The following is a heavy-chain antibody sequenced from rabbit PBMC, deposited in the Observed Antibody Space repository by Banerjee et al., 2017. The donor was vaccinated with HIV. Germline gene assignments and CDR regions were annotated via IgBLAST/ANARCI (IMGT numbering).Heavy chain of an antibody. CDR1: GFTLSSSYW. Sequence: QSLEESGGDLVKPGASLTLTCTASGFTLSSSYWMCWVRQAPGKGLEWIACIDAGSSGTTYYASWAKGRFTISKTSSTTVTLQMTSLTAADTATYFCARDLAGVIGWNFNLWGQGTLVTVS. CDR2: IDAGSSGTT. J-gene: IGHJ4*01. D-gene: IGHD4-1*01. CDR3: ARDLAGVIGWNFNL. V-gene: IGHV1S40*01.